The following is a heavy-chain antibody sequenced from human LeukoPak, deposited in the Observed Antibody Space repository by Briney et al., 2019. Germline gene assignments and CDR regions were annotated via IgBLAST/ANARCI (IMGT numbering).Heavy chain of an antibody. CDR2: ISSSSSYI. CDR3: AKSAGGSCYSAIAY. CDR1: GFTFSIYS. V-gene: IGHV3-21*04. Sequence: GGSLRLSCAASGFTFSIYSMNWVRQAPGKGLEWVSSISSSSSYIYYADSVKGRFTISRDNSKNTMYLQMNSLRAEDTAVYYCAKSAGGSCYSAIAYWGQGTLVAVSS. J-gene: IGHJ4*02. D-gene: IGHD2-15*01.